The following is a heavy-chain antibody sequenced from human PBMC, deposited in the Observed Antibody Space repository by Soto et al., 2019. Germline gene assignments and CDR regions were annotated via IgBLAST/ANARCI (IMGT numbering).Heavy chain of an antibody. V-gene: IGHV1-69*01. CDR2: IIPIFGTA. Sequence: QVQLVQSGAEVKKPGSSVKVSCKASGGTFCSYAISWVRQAPGLGLEWMGGIIPIFGTANYAQKFQGRVTITADESTSTAYMELSSLRSEDTAVYYCARGYTSLVDYYYYGIDVWGQGTTVTVSS. J-gene: IGHJ6*02. D-gene: IGHD1-1*01. CDR1: GGTFCSYA. CDR3: ARGYTSLVDYYYYGIDV.